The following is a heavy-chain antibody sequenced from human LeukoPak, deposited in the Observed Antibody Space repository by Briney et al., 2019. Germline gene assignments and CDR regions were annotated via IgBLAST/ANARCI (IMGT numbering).Heavy chain of an antibody. CDR2: ITSSSTTI. V-gene: IGHV3-48*01. Sequence: GGSLRLSCAASGFTFSSYRMNWVRQAPGKGLEWVSYITSSSTTIYYADSVKGRFTISRDNAKNSLYLQMNSLRAEDTAVYYCARRGEGDGYNSDYWGQGTLVAVSS. D-gene: IGHD5-24*01. J-gene: IGHJ4*01. CDR1: GFTFSSYR. CDR3: ARRGEGDGYNSDY.